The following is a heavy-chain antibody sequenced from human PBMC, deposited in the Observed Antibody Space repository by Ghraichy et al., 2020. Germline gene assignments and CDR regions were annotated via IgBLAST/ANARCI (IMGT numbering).Heavy chain of an antibody. CDR3: AKDLIEYCGGDCYSTGDY. J-gene: IGHJ4*02. V-gene: IGHV3-23*01. CDR2: ISGSGGST. D-gene: IGHD2-21*02. Sequence: ESLNISCAASGFTFSSYAMSWVRQAPGKGLEWVSAISGSGGSTYYADSVKGRFTISRDNSKNTLYLQMNSLRAEDTAVYYCAKDLIEYCGGDCYSTGDYWGQGTLVTVSS. CDR1: GFTFSSYA.